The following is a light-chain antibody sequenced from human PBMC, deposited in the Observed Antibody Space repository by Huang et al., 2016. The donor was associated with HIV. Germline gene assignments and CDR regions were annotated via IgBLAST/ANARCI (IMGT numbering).Light chain of an antibody. Sequence: DVVLTQSPLSLPVTLGQPASISCRSSQSLVPSDGSTYLTWFHQRPGQTPRRLIDRVSSRESGVPDRFSGSGSISDFTLKISRVEAEDVGVFYCMQATHWPLTFGGGTKVEIK. J-gene: IGKJ4*01. CDR2: RVS. CDR1: QSLVPSDGSTY. CDR3: MQATHWPLT. V-gene: IGKV2-30*02.